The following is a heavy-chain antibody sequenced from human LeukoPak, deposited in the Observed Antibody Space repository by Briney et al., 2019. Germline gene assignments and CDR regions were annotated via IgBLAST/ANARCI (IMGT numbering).Heavy chain of an antibody. CDR3: ARRKVGATTDL. CDR1: GGSISSSDDY. CDR2: MYYSGST. D-gene: IGHD1-26*01. V-gene: IGHV4-39*01. J-gene: IGHJ4*02. Sequence: SETLSLTCTVSGGSISSSDDYWGWIRQPPGKGLEWIGSMYYSGSTYYNPSLKSRVTIYIDTSKNQFSLRLRSVTAADTAVYYCARRKVGATTDLWGQGTLVTVSS.